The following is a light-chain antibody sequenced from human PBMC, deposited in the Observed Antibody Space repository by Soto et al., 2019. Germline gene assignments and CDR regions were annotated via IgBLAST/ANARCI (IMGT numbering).Light chain of an antibody. V-gene: IGLV2-14*03. CDR3: SSYSSSSTLVL. Sequence: QSVLTQPASVSGSPGQTVIISCTGTSSDIGGSNYVSWYQQHPGRAPKLILFDVSTRPSKIPYRFSGSKSDNTASLTISGLQPDDEADYYCSSYSSSSTLVLFGGGTKLTVL. CDR1: SSDIGGSNY. J-gene: IGLJ2*01. CDR2: DVS.